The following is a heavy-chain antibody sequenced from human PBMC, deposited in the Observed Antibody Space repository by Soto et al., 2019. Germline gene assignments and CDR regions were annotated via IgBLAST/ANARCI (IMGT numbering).Heavy chain of an antibody. Sequence: ASVKVSCKASGYPFTSYDINWVRQATGQGLEWMGWMNPNSGNTGYEQKCQGRVTMTRNNSISKAYMELSSLRSEDTAVYYCARGPHKADSSGYFLDYWGQGTRVTVSS. CDR1: GYPFTSYD. CDR3: ARGPHKADSSGYFLDY. CDR2: MNPNSGNT. D-gene: IGHD3-22*01. J-gene: IGHJ4*02. V-gene: IGHV1-8*01.